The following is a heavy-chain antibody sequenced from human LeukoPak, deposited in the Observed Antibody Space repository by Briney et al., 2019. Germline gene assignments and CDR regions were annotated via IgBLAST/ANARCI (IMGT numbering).Heavy chain of an antibody. V-gene: IGHV4-39*07. D-gene: IGHD1-26*01. Sequence: PSETLSLTCTVSGGSISSGGYYWSWIRQPPGKGLEWIGEINHSGSTNYNPSLKSRVTISVDTSKNQFSLKLSSVTAADTAVYYCARGSGSYRYWGQGTLVTVSS. CDR3: ARGSGSYRY. J-gene: IGHJ4*02. CDR1: GGSISSGGYY. CDR2: INHSGST.